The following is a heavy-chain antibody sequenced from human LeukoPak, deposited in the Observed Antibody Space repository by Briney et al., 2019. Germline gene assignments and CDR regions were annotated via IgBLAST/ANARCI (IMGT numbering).Heavy chain of an antibody. V-gene: IGHV3-7*01. CDR1: GFTFSSYV. CDR2: IKPDGSQE. D-gene: IGHD2-21*01. CDR3: VRVAISDEEFDD. J-gene: IGHJ4*02. Sequence: PGGSLRLSCAGSGFTFSSYVITWVRQAPGKGLEWMANIKPDGSQENYVDSAKGVFTISRDNAKELVFLQMNSLSAADTAIYYCVRVAISDEEFDDWGKGTLVTVSS.